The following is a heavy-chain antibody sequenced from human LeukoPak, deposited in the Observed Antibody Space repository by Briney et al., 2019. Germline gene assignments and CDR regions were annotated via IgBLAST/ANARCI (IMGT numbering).Heavy chain of an antibody. CDR3: ARQTGSGLFILP. CDR1: GVSISSSNSY. Sequence: PSETLSLTCTVSGVSISSSNSYWGWIRQPPGKGLEWIGSIYYSGNTYYNASLKSQVSISIDTSKNQFSLKLTSVTAADTAVYYCARQTGSGLFILPGGQGALVTVSS. CDR2: IYYSGNT. V-gene: IGHV4-39*01. J-gene: IGHJ4*02. D-gene: IGHD3/OR15-3a*01.